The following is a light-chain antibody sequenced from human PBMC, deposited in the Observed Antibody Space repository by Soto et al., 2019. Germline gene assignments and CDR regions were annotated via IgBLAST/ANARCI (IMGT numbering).Light chain of an antibody. CDR1: QSVSSN. CDR2: GAS. V-gene: IGKV3-20*01. CDR3: QGYGNSRT. J-gene: IGKJ1*01. Sequence: EIVLTQSPATLSVSPGERATLSCRASQSVSSNLAWYQQKPGQAPRLLIYGASIRATGIPDRFSGSGSGTDFTLTISRLEPEDFAVYYCQGYGNSRTFGQGTKV.